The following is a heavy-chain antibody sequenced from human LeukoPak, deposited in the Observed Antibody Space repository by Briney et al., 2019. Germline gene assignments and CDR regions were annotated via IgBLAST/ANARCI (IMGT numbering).Heavy chain of an antibody. CDR2: IYYTGKT. J-gene: IGHJ4*02. V-gene: IGHV4-39*07. D-gene: IGHD3-16*01. CDR1: GGSITTGSYF. CDR3: ARQRALGAWTFDS. Sequence: SETLSLTCTVSGGSITTGSYFWGWIRQFPGKGLEWIATIYYTGKTYYNPSLKSRVTLSVDSSKNQVSLNLISVTAADTAVYYCARQRALGAWTFDSWGQGTLVSVSS.